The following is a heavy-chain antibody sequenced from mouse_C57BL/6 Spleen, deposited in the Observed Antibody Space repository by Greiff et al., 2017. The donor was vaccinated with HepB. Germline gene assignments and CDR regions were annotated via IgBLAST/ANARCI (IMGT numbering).Heavy chain of an antibody. V-gene: IGHV1-59*01. CDR1: GYTFTSYW. J-gene: IGHJ3*01. Sequence: QVQLQQPGAELVRPGTSVKLSCKASGYTFTSYWMHWVKQRPGQGLEWIGVIDPSDSYTNYNQKLKGKATLTVDTSSSTAYMQLSSLPSEDSAVYYCARGTTVEPWFAYWGQGTLVTVSA. CDR3: ARGTTVEPWFAY. CDR2: IDPSDSYT. D-gene: IGHD1-1*01.